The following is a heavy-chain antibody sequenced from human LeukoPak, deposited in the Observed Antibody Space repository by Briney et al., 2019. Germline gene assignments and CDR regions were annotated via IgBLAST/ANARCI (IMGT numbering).Heavy chain of an antibody. D-gene: IGHD6-19*01. CDR2: IIPIFGTA. J-gene: IGHJ4*02. CDR3: AREGGYSGGWWGKLRFDY. V-gene: IGHV1-69*13. Sequence: ASVKVSCKASGGTFSSYAISWVRQAPGQGLEWMGGIIPIFGTANYAQKFQGRVTITADESTSTAYMELSSLRSEDTAVYYCAREGGYSGGWWGKLRFDYWGQGTLVTVSS. CDR1: GGTFSSYA.